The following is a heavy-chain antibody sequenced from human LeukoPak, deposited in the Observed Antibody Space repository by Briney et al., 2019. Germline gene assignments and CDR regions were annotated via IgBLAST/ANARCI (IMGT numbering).Heavy chain of an antibody. V-gene: IGHV3-11*01. Sequence: GGSLRLSCASSGFIFSDYYMSWIRQVPGKGLEWIAYISARGDVIYSVDSVKGRFTISRDNAKSLLYLQMNSLRGDDTAVYFCAAEVSPKVFDYRGQGTLVTVSS. CDR2: ISARGDVI. CDR3: AAEVSPKVFDY. D-gene: IGHD2/OR15-2a*01. J-gene: IGHJ4*02. CDR1: GFIFSDYY.